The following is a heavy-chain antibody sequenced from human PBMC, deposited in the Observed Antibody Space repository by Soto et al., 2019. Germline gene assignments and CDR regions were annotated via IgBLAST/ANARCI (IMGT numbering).Heavy chain of an antibody. J-gene: IGHJ5*02. Sequence: QLQLQESGPGLVKPSETLSLTCTVSGGSISSSSYYWGWIRQPPGKGLEWIGSIYYSGSTYYNPSLKSRVTISVDTSKNQFSLKLSSVTAADTAVYYCARRHYCSGGSCSGNNWFDPWGQGTLVTVSS. D-gene: IGHD2-15*01. CDR2: IYYSGST. CDR3: ARRHYCSGGSCSGNNWFDP. CDR1: GGSISSSSYY. V-gene: IGHV4-39*01.